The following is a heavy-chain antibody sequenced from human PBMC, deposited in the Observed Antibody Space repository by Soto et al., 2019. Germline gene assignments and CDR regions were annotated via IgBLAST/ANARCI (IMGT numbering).Heavy chain of an antibody. J-gene: IGHJ6*03. V-gene: IGHV1-69*08. CDR2: IITFVGKA. CDR1: GGTLSTYS. CDR3: ARATGGHDPGGNYMDV. Sequence: QVQLVQSGPEVKKPGSSVKVSSKTSGGTLSTYSISWVRQAPGQGLEWVGRIITFVGKANVAQEFQGRVTITADRSTDTVYMELRRLTPDDTAVYYCARATGGHDPGGNYMDVWGTGTTVTVSS. D-gene: IGHD5-12*01.